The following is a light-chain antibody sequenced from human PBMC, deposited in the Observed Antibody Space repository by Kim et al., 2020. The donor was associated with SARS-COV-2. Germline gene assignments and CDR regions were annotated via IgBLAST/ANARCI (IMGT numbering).Light chain of an antibody. J-gene: IGKJ2*01. CDR3: QQYNSYSPT. CDR2: KAS. CDR1: QSISSW. V-gene: IGKV1-5*03. Sequence: SASVGDRVTVTSRASQSISSWLAWYQQKPGKAPKLLIYKASSLESGVPSRFSGSGSGTEFTLTISSLQPDDFATYYCQQYNSYSPTFGQGTKLEI.